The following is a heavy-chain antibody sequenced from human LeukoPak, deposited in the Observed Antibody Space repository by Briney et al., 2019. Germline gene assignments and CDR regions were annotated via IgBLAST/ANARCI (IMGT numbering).Heavy chain of an antibody. D-gene: IGHD3-22*01. Sequence: PGGSLRLSCAASGFTFSSYSMNWVRQAPGKGLEWVSSISSSSSYIYYADSVKGRFTISRDNAKNSLYLQMNSLRAEDTAVYYCAREADYYDSSGYYYGNNWFDPWGQGTLVTVSS. CDR3: AREADYYDSSGYYYGNNWFDP. CDR1: GFTFSSYS. CDR2: ISSSSSYI. J-gene: IGHJ5*02. V-gene: IGHV3-21*01.